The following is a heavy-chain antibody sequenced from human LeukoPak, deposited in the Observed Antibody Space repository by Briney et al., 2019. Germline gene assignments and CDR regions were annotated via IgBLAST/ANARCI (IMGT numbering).Heavy chain of an antibody. J-gene: IGHJ6*03. V-gene: IGHV4-31*03. CDR3: ARGVNYYYYMDV. CDR1: GGSISSGGYY. CDR2: IYYSGST. D-gene: IGHD2-21*01. Sequence: SQTLSLTCTVSGGSISSGGYYWSWIRQHPGKGLEWIGYIYYSGSTYYNPSLKSRVTISVDTSKNQLSLKLSSVTAADTAVYYCARGVNYYYYMDVWGKGTTVTVSS.